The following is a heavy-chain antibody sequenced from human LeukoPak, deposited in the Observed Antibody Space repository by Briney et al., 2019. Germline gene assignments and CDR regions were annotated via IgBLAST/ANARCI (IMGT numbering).Heavy chain of an antibody. CDR1: GFPFSSYA. Sequence: GGSLRLSCTASGFPFSSYAIYWVRQAPGKGLVWVARVHGDGYSISYADSVRGRFTISRDNAKDTLYLHMDSLRPEDTAVYYCATAQVGAPTDFWGQGTRVTVSS. J-gene: IGHJ4*02. V-gene: IGHV3-74*01. D-gene: IGHD1-26*01. CDR3: ATAQVGAPTDF. CDR2: VHGDGYSI.